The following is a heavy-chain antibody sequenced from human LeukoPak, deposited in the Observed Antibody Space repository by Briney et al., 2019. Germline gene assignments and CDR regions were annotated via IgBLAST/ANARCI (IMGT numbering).Heavy chain of an antibody. J-gene: IGHJ4*02. V-gene: IGHV4-59*08. CDR3: ARQGYYGYYFDY. CDR2: IYYSGST. CDR1: GGSINSYY. Sequence: SETLSLTCTVSGGSINSYYWSWIRQPPGKGLEWIGYIYYSGSTNYNPSLKSRVTISVDTSKNHFSLRLSSVTAADTAVYYCARQGYYGYYFDYWGQGTLVTVSS. D-gene: IGHD1-26*01.